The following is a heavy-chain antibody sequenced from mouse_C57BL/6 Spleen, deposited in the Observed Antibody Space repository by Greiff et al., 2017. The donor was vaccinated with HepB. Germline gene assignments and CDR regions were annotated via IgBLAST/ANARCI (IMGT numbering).Heavy chain of an antibody. CDR3: ARHEGGYYSNYGGYFDY. J-gene: IGHJ2*01. Sequence: QVQLQQSGAELVKPGASVKLSCKASGYTFTEYTIHWVKQRSGQGLEWIGWFYPGSGSIKYNEKFKDKATLTADKSSSTVYMELSRLTSEDSAVYFCARHEGGYYSNYGGYFDYWGQGTTLTVSS. D-gene: IGHD2-5*01. V-gene: IGHV1-62-2*01. CDR1: GYTFTEYT. CDR2: FYPGSGSI.